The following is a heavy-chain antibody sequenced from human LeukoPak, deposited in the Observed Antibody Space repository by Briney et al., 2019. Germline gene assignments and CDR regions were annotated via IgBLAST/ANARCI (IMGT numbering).Heavy chain of an antibody. D-gene: IGHD5-12*01. V-gene: IGHV4-61*02. CDR2: IYNNGRT. Sequence: SETLSLTCTVSGGSISSGSYSWSWIRQPAGKGLEWIGRIYNNGRTNYNPSLKSRVTISVDTSKNQFSLRLSSVTAMDTAVYYCASSNWLRDANFDFWGQGTLVTVSS. CDR1: GGSISSGSYS. J-gene: IGHJ4*02. CDR3: ASSNWLRDANFDF.